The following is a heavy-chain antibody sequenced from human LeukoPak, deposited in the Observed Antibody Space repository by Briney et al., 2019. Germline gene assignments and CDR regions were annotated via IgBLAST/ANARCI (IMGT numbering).Heavy chain of an antibody. CDR3: ARSGGSGSYLDY. V-gene: IGHV3-48*04. D-gene: IGHD3-10*01. J-gene: IGHJ4*02. Sequence: GGSLRLSCAASGFTFSSYAMHWVRQAPGKGLEWVSYISSGGSTIYYADSVKGRFTISRDNAKNSLYLQMNSLRAEDTAVYYCARSGGSGSYLDYWGQGTLVTVSS. CDR2: ISSGGSTI. CDR1: GFTFSSYA.